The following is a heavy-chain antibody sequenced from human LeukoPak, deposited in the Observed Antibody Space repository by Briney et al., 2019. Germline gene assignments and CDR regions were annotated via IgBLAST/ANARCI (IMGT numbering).Heavy chain of an antibody. J-gene: IGHJ4*02. CDR1: GFTFSSYE. Sequence: GGSLRLSCAASGFTFSSYEMNWVRQAPGKGLEWVSYISSSGSTIYYADSVKGRFTISRDNSKNTLYLQMNTLRAEDTAVYYCAKTGSSRFDYWGQGTLVTVSS. V-gene: IGHV3-48*03. CDR2: ISSSGSTI. CDR3: AKTGSSRFDY. D-gene: IGHD1-26*01.